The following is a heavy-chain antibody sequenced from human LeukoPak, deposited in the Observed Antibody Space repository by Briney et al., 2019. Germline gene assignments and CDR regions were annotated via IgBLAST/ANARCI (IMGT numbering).Heavy chain of an antibody. D-gene: IGHD3-10*01. CDR2: VSAYDGST. CDR3: ARGGRDGTDV. V-gene: IGHV1-18*01. J-gene: IGHJ6*02. CDR1: GYSFTSYG. Sequence: GASVKVSRKASGYSFTSYGFTWVRRAPGQGLEWMGWVSAYDGSTNYAQKIRGRVTMTTDASKNTVYMELRSLRFDDTAVYYCARGGRDGTDVWGQGTTVTVSS.